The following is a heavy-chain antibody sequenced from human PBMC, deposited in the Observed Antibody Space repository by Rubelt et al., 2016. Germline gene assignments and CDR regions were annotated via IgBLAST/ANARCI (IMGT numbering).Heavy chain of an antibody. CDR3: ARRRGSYHFDY. V-gene: IGHV3-7*01. CDR1: GFTFSRNG. D-gene: IGHD1-26*01. J-gene: IGHJ4*02. Sequence: GGGVVQPGRSLRLSCAASGFTFSRNGMHWVRQAPGKGLEWVANIKQDGSEKYYVDSVKGRFTISRDNAKNSLYLQMNSLRAEDTAVYYCARRRGSYHFDYWGQGTLVTVSS. CDR2: IKQDGSEK.